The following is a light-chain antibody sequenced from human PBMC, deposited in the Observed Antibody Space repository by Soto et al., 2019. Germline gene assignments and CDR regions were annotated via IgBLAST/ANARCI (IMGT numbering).Light chain of an antibody. J-gene: IGLJ2*01. CDR3: SSYTSIVV. CDR1: SSDVGGYNY. CDR2: DVS. Sequence: HSALTQPASVSGSPGQSITISCTGTSSDVGGYNYVSWYQQHPGKAPKLMIYDVSNRPSGVSNRFSGSKSGNTASLTISGLQAEDEADYYCSSYTSIVVFGGGTKLTVL. V-gene: IGLV2-14*01.